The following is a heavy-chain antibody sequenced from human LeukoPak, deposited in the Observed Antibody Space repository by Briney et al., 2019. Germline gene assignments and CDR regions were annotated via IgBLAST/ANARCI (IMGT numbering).Heavy chain of an antibody. CDR1: GGSISSGDYY. CDR2: IYYSGST. J-gene: IGHJ3*02. D-gene: IGHD4/OR15-4a*01. CDR3: ARDPRARGAGAFDI. V-gene: IGHV4-30-4*01. Sequence: SQTLSLTCTVSGGSISSGDYYWSWIRQPPGKGLEWIGYIYYSGSTYYNPSLKSRVTISVDTSKNQFSLKLSSVTAADTAMYYCARDPRARGAGAFDIWGQGTMVTVSS.